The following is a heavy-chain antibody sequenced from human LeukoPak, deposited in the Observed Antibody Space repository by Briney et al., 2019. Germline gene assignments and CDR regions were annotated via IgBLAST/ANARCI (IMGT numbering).Heavy chain of an antibody. D-gene: IGHD3-22*01. CDR3: ARDTTYYYDSSGYSTVDY. CDR1: GGSFSGYY. J-gene: IGHJ4*02. Sequence: PSETLSLTCAVYGGSFSGYYWSWIRQPPGKGLEWIGEINHSGSTNYNPSLKSRVTISVDTSKNQFSLKLSSVTAADTAVYYCARDTTYYYDSSGYSTVDYWGQGTLVTVSS. V-gene: IGHV4-34*01. CDR2: INHSGST.